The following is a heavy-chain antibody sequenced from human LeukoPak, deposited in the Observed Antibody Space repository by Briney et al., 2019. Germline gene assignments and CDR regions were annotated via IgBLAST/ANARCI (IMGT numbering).Heavy chain of an antibody. D-gene: IGHD3-22*01. CDR1: GGSISSTNYY. CDR2: IYYSGST. Sequence: SETLSHTCTVSGGSISSTNYYWGWIRQPPGKGLEWIGSIYYSGSTYYNPSLKSRVTISVDTSKNQFSLKLSSVTAADTAVYYCADTSGYYGYWYFDLWGRGTLVTVSS. J-gene: IGHJ2*01. V-gene: IGHV4-39*01. CDR3: ADTSGYYGYWYFDL.